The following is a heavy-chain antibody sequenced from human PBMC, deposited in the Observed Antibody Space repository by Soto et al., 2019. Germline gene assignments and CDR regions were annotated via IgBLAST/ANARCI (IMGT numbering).Heavy chain of an antibody. CDR1: GYTFTSYD. Sequence: ASVKVSCKASGYTFTSYDINWVRQATGQGLEWMGWMNPNSGNTGYAQKFQGRVTMTRNTSISTAYMELSSLRSEDTAVYYCASSYYDILTGYYYYYMDVWGKGTTVTVSS. V-gene: IGHV1-8*01. CDR3: ASSYYDILTGYYYYYMDV. J-gene: IGHJ6*03. CDR2: MNPNSGNT. D-gene: IGHD3-9*01.